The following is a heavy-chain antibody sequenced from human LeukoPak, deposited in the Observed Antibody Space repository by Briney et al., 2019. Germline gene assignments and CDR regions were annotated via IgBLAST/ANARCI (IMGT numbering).Heavy chain of an antibody. J-gene: IGHJ4*02. V-gene: IGHV3-66*01. CDR3: ARDRDSSSWSSRRVGDYFDY. Sequence: GGSLRLSCAASGFTVSSNYMSWVRQAPEKGLEWVSVIYSGGSTYYADSVKGRFTISRDNSKNTLYLQMNSLRAEDTAVYYCARDRDSSSWSSRRVGDYFDYWGQGTLVTVSS. CDR2: IYSGGST. CDR1: GFTVSSNY. D-gene: IGHD6-13*01.